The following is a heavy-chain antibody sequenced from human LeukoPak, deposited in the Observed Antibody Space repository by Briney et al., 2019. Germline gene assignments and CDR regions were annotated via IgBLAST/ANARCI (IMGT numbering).Heavy chain of an antibody. D-gene: IGHD2-15*01. J-gene: IGHJ3*02. CDR1: GFTFSSYE. V-gene: IGHV3-23*01. CDR3: AKVSGDIVVVVADDAFDI. CDR2: ISGSGGST. Sequence: GGSLRLSCVASGFTFSSYEMNWVRQAPGKGLEWVSAISGSGGSTYYADSVKGRFTISRDNSKNTLYLQMNSLRAEDTAVYYCAKVSGDIVVVVADDAFDIWGQGTMVTVSS.